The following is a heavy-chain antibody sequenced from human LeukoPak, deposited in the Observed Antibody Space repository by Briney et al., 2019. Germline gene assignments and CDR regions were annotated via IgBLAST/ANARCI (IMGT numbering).Heavy chain of an antibody. D-gene: IGHD3-22*01. V-gene: IGHV5-51*01. Sequence: GESLKISCKGSGYSFTNYWIGWVRQMPGKGLEWMAIIYPDDSDTRYSPSFQGQVTISADKSINTAYLRWGSLKASDTAMYYCARRSQHYYDSRANDYWGQGTLVTVSS. CDR3: ARRSQHYYDSRANDY. CDR1: GYSFTNYW. CDR2: IYPDDSDT. J-gene: IGHJ4*02.